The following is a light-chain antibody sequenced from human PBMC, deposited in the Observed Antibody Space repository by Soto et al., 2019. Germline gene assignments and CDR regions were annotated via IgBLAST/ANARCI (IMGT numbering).Light chain of an antibody. CDR1: QSVGTY. J-gene: IGKJ4*01. Sequence: EIVLTPSPATLSLSPGERATLSCRASQSVGTYLAWYQQKPGQAPRLLIYDASNRATGIPARFSGSGSGTDFTLTISGLEPEDFAVYYCQQRTNWPPLTFGGGTKVEIK. CDR3: QQRTNWPPLT. CDR2: DAS. V-gene: IGKV3-11*01.